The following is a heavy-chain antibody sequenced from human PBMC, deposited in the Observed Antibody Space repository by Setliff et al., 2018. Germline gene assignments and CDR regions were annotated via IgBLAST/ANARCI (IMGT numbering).Heavy chain of an antibody. CDR3: ARTNGCRLEGDFDY. Sequence: TFSDYYWSWIRQAPGKGLEWISYIHDSGNPTYYADSVKGRFTVSRDNAKNSLYLQMTSLRAEDTAIYYCARTNGCRLEGDFDYWGQGTLVTVSS. J-gene: IGHJ4*02. D-gene: IGHD3-16*01. CDR1: TFSDYY. V-gene: IGHV3-11*01. CDR2: IHDSGNPT.